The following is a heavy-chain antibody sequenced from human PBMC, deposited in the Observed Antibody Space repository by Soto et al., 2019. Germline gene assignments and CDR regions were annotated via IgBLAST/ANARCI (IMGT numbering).Heavy chain of an antibody. J-gene: IGHJ4*02. CDR2: ISGSGGST. D-gene: IGHD3-9*01. CDR1: GFTFSSYA. Sequence: GGSLRLSCAASGFTFSSYAMSWVRQAPGKGLEWVSAISGSGGSTYYADSVKGRFTISRDNSKNTLYLQMNSLRAEDTAVYYCAKNTYYDFLTGHFDYWGQEPLVTVSS. CDR3: AKNTYYDFLTGHFDY. V-gene: IGHV3-23*01.